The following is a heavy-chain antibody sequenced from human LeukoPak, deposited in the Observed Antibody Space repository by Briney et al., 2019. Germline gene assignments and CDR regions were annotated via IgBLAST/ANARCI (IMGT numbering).Heavy chain of an antibody. Sequence: SETLSLTRTVSGGSISPYYWSWIRQPPGMGLEWIGYIHYSGSTTYNPSLKSRLTISVDTSKNQFSLKLSSVTAADTAVYYCTRAGQRGNWFDPWGQGTLVTVSS. CDR2: IHYSGST. CDR1: GGSISPYY. V-gene: IGHV4-59*01. J-gene: IGHJ5*02. CDR3: TRAGQRGNWFDP.